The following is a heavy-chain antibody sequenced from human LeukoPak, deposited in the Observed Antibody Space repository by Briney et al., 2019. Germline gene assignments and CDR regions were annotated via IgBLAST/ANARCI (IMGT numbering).Heavy chain of an antibody. V-gene: IGHV3-7*01. CDR3: ARDLRSAAGSDF. Sequence: GGSLRLSCSASGFTFTDYWMSWVRQAPGGGLEWVANINQAGTGKYYLDSLKGRFSISRDNTRNSLFLQMHSLRADDTAVYYCARDLRSAAGSDFWGQGTRVTVSS. D-gene: IGHD6-13*01. CDR2: INQAGTGK. J-gene: IGHJ4*02. CDR1: GFTFTDYW.